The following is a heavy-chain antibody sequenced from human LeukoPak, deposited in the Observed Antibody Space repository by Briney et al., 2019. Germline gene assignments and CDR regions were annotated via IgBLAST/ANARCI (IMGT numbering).Heavy chain of an antibody. J-gene: IGHJ3*02. Sequence: GGSLRLSCAASGFTFSSYSMNWVRQAPGKGLEWVSYISSSSSTIYYADSVKGRFTISRDNAKNSLYLQMNSLRAEDTAVYYCARDRTMDKTDAFDIWGQGTMVTVSS. CDR1: GFTFSSYS. CDR2: ISSSSSTI. D-gene: IGHD3-10*01. V-gene: IGHV3-48*04. CDR3: ARDRTMDKTDAFDI.